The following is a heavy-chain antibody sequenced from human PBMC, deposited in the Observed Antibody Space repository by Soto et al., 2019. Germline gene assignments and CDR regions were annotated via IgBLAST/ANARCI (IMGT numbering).Heavy chain of an antibody. V-gene: IGHV1-3*01. D-gene: IGHD6-19*01. Sequence: QVQLVQSGAEVRKPGASVNISGKASGFTFTKYALHWVRQAPGQRPEWMGWVNAGSGNTRYLQRFQGRITITRDTSASTVYLDLSSLTSEDTAVYFCARDYADIAVAGIPLLAHWGQGTLVTVSS. CDR2: VNAGSGNT. CDR1: GFTFTKYA. J-gene: IGHJ4*01. CDR3: ARDYADIAVAGIPLLAH.